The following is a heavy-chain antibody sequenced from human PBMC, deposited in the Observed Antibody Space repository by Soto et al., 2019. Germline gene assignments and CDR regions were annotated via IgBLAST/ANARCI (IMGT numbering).Heavy chain of an antibody. CDR3: AKGRGTCPFDF. D-gene: IGHD1-26*01. CDR1: GGSMSSGGYS. CDR2: IYHSGRT. J-gene: IGHJ4*02. V-gene: IGHV4-30-2*01. Sequence: SXTLSLTCAVSGGSMSSGGYSWSWIRQPPGKGLEWIGYIYHSGRTYYNPSLKGRFTTSRDNSKNTLYLQMNSLRVVDTAVYYCAKGRGTCPFDFWGEGTLVTVSS.